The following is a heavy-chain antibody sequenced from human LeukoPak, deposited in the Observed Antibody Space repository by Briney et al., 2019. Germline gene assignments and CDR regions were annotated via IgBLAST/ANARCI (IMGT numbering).Heavy chain of an antibody. CDR2: INWNGGST. D-gene: IGHD2-15*01. V-gene: IGHV3-20*04. CDR1: GFTFDDYG. Sequence: GGSLRLSCAASGFTFDDYGMSWVRQAPGKGLEWVSGINWNGGSTGYADSVKGRFTTSRDNAKNTMYLQMNSLRAEDTAVYYCARGDCSGGVCYSDYWGQGTLVTVSS. J-gene: IGHJ4*02. CDR3: ARGDCSGGVCYSDY.